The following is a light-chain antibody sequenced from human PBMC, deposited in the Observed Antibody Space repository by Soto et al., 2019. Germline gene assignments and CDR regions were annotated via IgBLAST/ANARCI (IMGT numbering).Light chain of an antibody. J-gene: IGKJ1*01. CDR3: QQYNSYWT. CDR2: KAS. Sequence: DIQMTQSPSTLSASAGDRVTITCRASQSISTWLAWYQQKPGKAPKLLIYKASSLESGVPSRFSGSGSGTEFTLTISILQPDDFGTYYCQQYNSYWTFGQGTKVEIK. CDR1: QSISTW. V-gene: IGKV1-5*03.